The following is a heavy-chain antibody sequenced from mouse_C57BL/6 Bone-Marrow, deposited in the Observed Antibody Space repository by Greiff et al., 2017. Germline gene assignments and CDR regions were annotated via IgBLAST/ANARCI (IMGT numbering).Heavy chain of an antibody. CDR2: IHPSSGYT. V-gene: IGHV1-7*01. D-gene: IGHD1-1*01. CDR1: GYPFTTYW. CDR3: AILLRDY. J-gene: IGHJ2*01. Sequence: VQLQQSGAELAKPGASVKLSCKASGYPFTTYWMHWVKQRPGQGLEWIGYIHPSSGYTKYNQKFKDKATLTADKSSSTAYMQLSSLTYEDSAVYYCAILLRDYWGQGTTLTVSS.